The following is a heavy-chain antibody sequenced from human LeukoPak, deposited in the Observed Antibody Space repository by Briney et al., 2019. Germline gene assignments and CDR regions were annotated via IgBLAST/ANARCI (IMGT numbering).Heavy chain of an antibody. J-gene: IGHJ3*01. D-gene: IGHD2/OR15-2a*01. V-gene: IGHV4-59*01. CDR1: GGSIGTYY. CDR2: IYYTGST. CDR3: ARTLTTSEVFDV. Sequence: PSETLSLTCTVSGGSIGTYYWSWIRQPPGKGLEWMGYIYYTGSTTYSPSLEGRVTISLDTSKNQFSLNLHSVTAADTAVYFCARTLTTSEVFDVWGQGTMVIVSS.